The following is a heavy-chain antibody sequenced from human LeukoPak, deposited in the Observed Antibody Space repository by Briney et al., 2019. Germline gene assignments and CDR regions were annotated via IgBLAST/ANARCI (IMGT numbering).Heavy chain of an antibody. V-gene: IGHV4-59*01. D-gene: IGHD5-12*01. J-gene: IGHJ4*02. Sequence: SETLSLTCTVSGDSLSSYYWTWIRQPPGKGLEWIAYISYSGITNYNPSLKNRVTISLDTSKNQFSLRLSSVTAAYTAVYYCAREGGYSGYLDYWGQGTLVTVSS. CDR2: ISYSGIT. CDR3: AREGGYSGYLDY. CDR1: GDSLSSYY.